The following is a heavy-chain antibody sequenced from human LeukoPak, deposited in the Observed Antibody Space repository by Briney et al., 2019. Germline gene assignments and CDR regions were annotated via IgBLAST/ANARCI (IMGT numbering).Heavy chain of an antibody. CDR3: ARNLWFGESSDAFDM. CDR1: GYSFTGHY. CDR2: INPKSGGT. V-gene: IGHV1-2*02. Sequence: ASVKVSCKASGYSFTGHYMHWVRQAPGQGLEWMGWINPKSGGTNYAQKFQGRVTMTRDTSISSAYMDMSSLRSDDTAVYYCARNLWFGESSDAFDMWGQGTMVTVSS. J-gene: IGHJ3*02. D-gene: IGHD3-10*01.